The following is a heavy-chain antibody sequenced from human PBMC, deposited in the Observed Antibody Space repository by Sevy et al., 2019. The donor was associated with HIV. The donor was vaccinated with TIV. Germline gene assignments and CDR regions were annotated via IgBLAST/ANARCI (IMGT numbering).Heavy chain of an antibody. Sequence: GGPLRLSCAASGFTPSTYGMHWVRQAPGKGLEWVAVIGHDGSNKYYADSVKGRLTLSRDNSRNTLFLQMESLRAEDTAVYYGARDPRMYGDYLLAYFDSWGQGTLVTVSS. D-gene: IGHD2-8*01. V-gene: IGHV3-33*01. J-gene: IGHJ4*02. CDR3: ARDPRMYGDYLLAYFDS. CDR1: GFTPSTYG. CDR2: IGHDGSNK.